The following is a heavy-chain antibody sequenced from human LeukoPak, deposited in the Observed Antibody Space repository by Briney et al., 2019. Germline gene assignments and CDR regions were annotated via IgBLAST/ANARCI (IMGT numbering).Heavy chain of an antibody. Sequence: SETLSLTCTVSGGSISSSSYYWGWIRQPPGKGLEWIGSIYYSGSTYYNPSLKSRVTISVDTSKNQFSLKLSSVTAADTAVYYCARARSQVGAMGFDYWGQGTLVTVSS. CDR3: ARARSQVGAMGFDY. CDR1: GGSISSSSYY. D-gene: IGHD1-26*01. V-gene: IGHV4-39*07. J-gene: IGHJ4*02. CDR2: IYYSGST.